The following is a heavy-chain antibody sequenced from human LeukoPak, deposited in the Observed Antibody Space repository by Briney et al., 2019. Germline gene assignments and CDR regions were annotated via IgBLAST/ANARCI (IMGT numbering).Heavy chain of an antibody. V-gene: IGHV3-20*04. CDR2: INWNAGST. Sequence: GGSLRLSCAASGFNFDDYGMSWVRQAPGKGLEWVPGINWNAGSTGYAASVKGRFTISRDSTKNSLYLQMNSLRAEDTALYYCGRGGSGSYGDYFASWGQGTLVTVSS. CDR3: GRGGSGSYGDYFAS. D-gene: IGHD3-10*01. J-gene: IGHJ4*02. CDR1: GFNFDDYG.